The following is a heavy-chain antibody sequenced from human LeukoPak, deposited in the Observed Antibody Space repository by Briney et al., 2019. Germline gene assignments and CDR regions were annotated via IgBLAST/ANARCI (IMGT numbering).Heavy chain of an antibody. D-gene: IGHD5-12*01. CDR2: ISSSGSTI. CDR1: GFTFSSYE. CDR3: AKREYSGTFDY. Sequence: GGSLRLSCAASGFTFSSYEMNWVRQAPGKGPEWVSYISSSGSTIYYADSVKGRFTISRDNSKNTLYLQMNSLRAEDTAVYYCAKREYSGTFDYWGQGTLVTVSS. V-gene: IGHV3-48*03. J-gene: IGHJ4*02.